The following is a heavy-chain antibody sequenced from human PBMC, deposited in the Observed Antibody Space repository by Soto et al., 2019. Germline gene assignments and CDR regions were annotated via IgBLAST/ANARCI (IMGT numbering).Heavy chain of an antibody. Sequence: SETLSLTCTVSGASMSSHYWTWLRQSPGKGLEWIGYISYSGSTYYNPSHKSRVTISADTSRNQFSLKLSAVVSADTAVYYCARADPDASVGYWGQGTLVTVSS. V-gene: IGHV4-59*11. CDR3: ARADPDASVGY. J-gene: IGHJ4*02. CDR1: GASMSSHY. CDR2: ISYSGST. D-gene: IGHD3-16*01.